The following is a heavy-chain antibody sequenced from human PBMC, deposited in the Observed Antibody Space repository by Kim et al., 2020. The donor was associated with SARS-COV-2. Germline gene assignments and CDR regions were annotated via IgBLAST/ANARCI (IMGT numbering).Heavy chain of an antibody. Sequence: GGSLRLSCAASGFTFSNYAMHWVRQAPGKGLEWVAVISYDGSNEYYADSVKGRFTISRDDSKNTVYLQMNRLRVEDTALYYCARDLYSSYFDYWGQGTLV. V-gene: IGHV3-30*04. CDR2: ISYDGSNE. CDR1: GFTFSNYA. CDR3: ARDLYSSYFDY. J-gene: IGHJ4*02. D-gene: IGHD6-13*01.